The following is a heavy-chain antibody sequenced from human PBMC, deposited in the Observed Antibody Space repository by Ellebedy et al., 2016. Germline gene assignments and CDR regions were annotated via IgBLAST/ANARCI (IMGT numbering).Heavy chain of an antibody. CDR1: GFIFSIAW. Sequence: GGSLRLXXGGSGFIFSIAWMSWVRQAPGKGLGWTGRIRSKTDGETTVYAAPVKGRFTISRDDSKDTLYLEMNSLKTEDTAVYYCATDQVGFGLAVWGQGTTVIVS. CDR3: ATDQVGFGLAV. J-gene: IGHJ6*02. V-gene: IGHV3-15*01. CDR2: IRSKTDGETT. D-gene: IGHD1-26*01.